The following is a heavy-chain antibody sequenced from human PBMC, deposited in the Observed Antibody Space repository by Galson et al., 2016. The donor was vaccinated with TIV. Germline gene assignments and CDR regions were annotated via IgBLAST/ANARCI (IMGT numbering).Heavy chain of an antibody. CDR1: GFTFNSYA. CDR3: ARDRMVDATYYYYYYGMDV. CDR2: VTGSGGSTYSGGST. Sequence: SLRLSCAASGFTFNSYAMTWVRQAPGKGLEWVSTVTGSGGSTYSGGSTFYADSVRGRLAISRDKFKNILYLHMNTVRVEDAAVYYCARDRMVDATYYYYYYGMDVWGQGTAVTVSS. V-gene: IGHV3-23*01. J-gene: IGHJ6*02. D-gene: IGHD2-8*01.